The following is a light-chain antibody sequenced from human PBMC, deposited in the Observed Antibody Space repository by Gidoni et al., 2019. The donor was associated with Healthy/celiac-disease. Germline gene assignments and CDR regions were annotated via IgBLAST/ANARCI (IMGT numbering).Light chain of an antibody. CDR3: QQSYSTPPYT. CDR2: AAS. J-gene: IGKJ2*01. V-gene: IGKV1-39*01. CDR1: QGISSY. Sequence: DIQMTKSPSSLSSSVGDRVTITCRASQGISSYLNWYQQKPGKAPKLLIYAASSLQSGVPSRFSGSGSGTDFTLTISSLQPEDFATYYCQQSYSTPPYTFGQGTQLEIK.